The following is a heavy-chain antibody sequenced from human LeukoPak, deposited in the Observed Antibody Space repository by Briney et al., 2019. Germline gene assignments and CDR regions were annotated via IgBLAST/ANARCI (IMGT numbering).Heavy chain of an antibody. CDR1: GYTFTGHY. CDR2: IYSKSGAT. J-gene: IGHJ4*02. Sequence: ASVKVSCKASGYTFTGHYMHWVRQAPGQGLEWMGWIYSKSGATNYAQQFHGRVTMTRDTSITTVYMELSSLRSDDTAVYYCARLSSSGLYYFDYWGQGTLVTVS. D-gene: IGHD3-22*01. V-gene: IGHV1-2*02. CDR3: ARLSSSGLYYFDY.